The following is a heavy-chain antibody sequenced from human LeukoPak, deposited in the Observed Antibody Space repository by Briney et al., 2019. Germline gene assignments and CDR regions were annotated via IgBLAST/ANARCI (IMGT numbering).Heavy chain of an antibody. CDR1: GGSISSHY. CDR2: IYYSGST. J-gene: IGHJ3*02. D-gene: IGHD2-15*01. CDR3: ARDRPIYCSGGSCYSPFDI. Sequence: SETLSLTCTVSGGSISSHYWSWIRQPPGKGLEWIGYIYYSGSTNYNPSLKSRVTISVDTSKNQFSLKLSSVTAADTAVYYCARDRPIYCSGGSCYSPFDIWGQGTMVTVSS. V-gene: IGHV4-59*11.